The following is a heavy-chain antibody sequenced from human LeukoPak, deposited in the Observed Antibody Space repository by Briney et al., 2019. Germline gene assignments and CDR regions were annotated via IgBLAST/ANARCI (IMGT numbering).Heavy chain of an antibody. Sequence: PGGSLRLSCAASGFTFSTYWMSWVRQAPGKGLEWEANIQQDGSEKYYVDSVKGRFTISRDNAKNSLYLQMNSLRAEDTALYYCARSSGWSYYFDYWGQGTLVTVSS. CDR2: IQQDGSEK. J-gene: IGHJ4*02. D-gene: IGHD6-19*01. CDR1: GFTFSTYW. CDR3: ARSSGWSYYFDY. V-gene: IGHV3-7*03.